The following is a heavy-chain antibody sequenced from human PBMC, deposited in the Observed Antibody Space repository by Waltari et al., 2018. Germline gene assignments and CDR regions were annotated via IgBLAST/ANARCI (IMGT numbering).Heavy chain of an antibody. CDR1: GFTFSSSW. CDR3: ARDPGNGALDY. V-gene: IGHV3-7*01. D-gene: IGHD4-17*01. J-gene: IGHJ4*02. Sequence: EVQLVESGGGLVQPGGSLILSCAASGFTFSSSWMSWVRQTPGKGLEWVAIINPDGSKKNYVDSVKGRFTISRDNAENSLYLQMNSLRAEDSAVYFCARDPGNGALDYWGQGTLVTVSS. CDR2: INPDGSKK.